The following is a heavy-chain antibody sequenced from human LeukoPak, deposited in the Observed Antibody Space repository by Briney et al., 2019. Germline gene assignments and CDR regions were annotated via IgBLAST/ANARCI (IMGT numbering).Heavy chain of an antibody. Sequence: GGSLRLFCAASGFTFSSYSMNWVRQAPGKGLEWVSSISSSSPYIYYADSLRGRFTFSRDNAKNSLYLQMNSLRAEDTAVYYCARGGVPAAMGWFDPWGQGTLVTVSS. J-gene: IGHJ5*02. D-gene: IGHD2-2*01. CDR3: ARGGVPAAMGWFDP. CDR2: ISSSSPYI. CDR1: GFTFSSYS. V-gene: IGHV3-21*01.